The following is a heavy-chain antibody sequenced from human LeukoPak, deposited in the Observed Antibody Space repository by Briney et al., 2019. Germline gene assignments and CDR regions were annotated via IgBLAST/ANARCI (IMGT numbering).Heavy chain of an antibody. CDR2: ISYDGSNK. Sequence: GGPLRLSCAASGFTFSSYWMSWVRQAPGKGLEWVTVISYDGSNKYYADSVKGRFTISRDNSKNTLYLQMNSLRAEDTAVYYCAKASQKRYFDLLDIWGQGTMVTVSS. V-gene: IGHV3-30*18. CDR1: GFTFSSYW. D-gene: IGHD3-9*01. J-gene: IGHJ3*02. CDR3: AKASQKRYFDLLDI.